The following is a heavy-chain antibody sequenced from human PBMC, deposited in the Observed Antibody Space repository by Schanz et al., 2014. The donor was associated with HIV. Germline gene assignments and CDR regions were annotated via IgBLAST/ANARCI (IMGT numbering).Heavy chain of an antibody. CDR2: IWNDGSNT. CDR3: ARDRLHPGNGMDV. J-gene: IGHJ6*02. D-gene: IGHD4-4*01. CDR1: GFSFDTLG. Sequence: QVQLVESGGGVVQPGRSLRLSCAGSGFSFDTLGIHWVRQAPGKGLEWVAVIWNDGSNTFYADSVKGRFTISRDNSKKTVFLQMNNLRAEDTAVYYCARDRLHPGNGMDVWGQGTTVTVSS. V-gene: IGHV3-33*08.